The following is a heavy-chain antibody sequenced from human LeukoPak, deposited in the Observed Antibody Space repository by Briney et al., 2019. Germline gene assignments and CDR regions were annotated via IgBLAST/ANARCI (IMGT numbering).Heavy chain of an antibody. Sequence: SSETLSLTRAVYGGSFSEYYWSWIRQPPGKGLEWIGDINHSGTTNYNPSLKSRVTISKETSKKQFSLKLSSVTAADTAVYYCARARMDVWGQGITVTVSS. CDR1: GGSFSEYY. CDR3: ARARMDV. CDR2: INHSGTT. J-gene: IGHJ6*02. V-gene: IGHV4-34*01.